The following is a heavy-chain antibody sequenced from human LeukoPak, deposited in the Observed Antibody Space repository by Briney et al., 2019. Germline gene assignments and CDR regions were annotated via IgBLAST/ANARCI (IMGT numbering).Heavy chain of an antibody. J-gene: IGHJ4*02. CDR1: GYTFSNYG. Sequence: ASVKVSCTASGYTFSNYGISWVRQAPGQGLEWMGWISGHNGNTNYAENLQGRFTMTTDTSTSTAYMELRSLRSDDTAVYFCARRSMTTALSHFDYWGQGTLVTVSS. CDR3: ARRSMTTALSHFDY. CDR2: ISGHNGNT. V-gene: IGHV1-18*01. D-gene: IGHD4-17*01.